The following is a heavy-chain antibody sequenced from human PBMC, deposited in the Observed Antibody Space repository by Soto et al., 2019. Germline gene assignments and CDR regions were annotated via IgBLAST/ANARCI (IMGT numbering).Heavy chain of an antibody. Sequence: EVQLVESGGGLVQPGGSLRLSCAASGFTFSRYWMSWVRQAPGKGLEWVADIKKDASEKYYVDSVKGRFTISRDNAKNSLLLQVNSLTTVDTAASYCARVADGDGDNSRYRHHDYWGQGTLVTVSS. V-gene: IGHV3-7*04. CDR1: GFTFSRYW. D-gene: IGHD2-15*01. J-gene: IGHJ4*02. CDR3: ARVADGDGDNSRYRHHDY. CDR2: IKKDASEK.